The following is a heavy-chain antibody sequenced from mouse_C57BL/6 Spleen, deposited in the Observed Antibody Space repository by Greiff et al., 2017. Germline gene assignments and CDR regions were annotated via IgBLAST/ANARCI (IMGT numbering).Heavy chain of an antibody. D-gene: IGHD2-2*01. V-gene: IGHV1-4*01. Sequence: VQLQESGAELARPGASVKMSCKASGYTFTSYTMHWVKQRPGQGLEWIGYINPSSGYTKYNQKFKDKATLTADKSSSTAYMQLSSLTSEDSAVYYCAREGYDRDYYAMDYWGQGTSVTVSS. CDR1: GYTFTSYT. J-gene: IGHJ4*01. CDR3: AREGYDRDYYAMDY. CDR2: INPSSGYT.